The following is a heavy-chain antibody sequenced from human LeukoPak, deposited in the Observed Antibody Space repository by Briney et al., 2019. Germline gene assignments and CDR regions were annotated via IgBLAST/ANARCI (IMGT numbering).Heavy chain of an antibody. Sequence: GGPLRLSCAASGFTFSSYSMNWVRQAPGKGLEWVSYISSSSSTIYYADSVKGRFTISRDNAKNSLYLQMNSLRAEDTAVYYCARGSGVWGYYDILTGYYTDAFDIWGQGTMVTVSS. CDR3: ARGSGVWGYYDILTGYYTDAFDI. D-gene: IGHD3-9*01. J-gene: IGHJ3*02. CDR1: GFTFSSYS. V-gene: IGHV3-48*01. CDR2: ISSSSSTI.